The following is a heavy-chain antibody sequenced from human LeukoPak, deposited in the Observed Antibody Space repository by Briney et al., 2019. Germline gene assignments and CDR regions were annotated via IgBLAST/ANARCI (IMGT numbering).Heavy chain of an antibody. CDR2: ISYDGSNK. CDR3: ARVSSVVVYAFDY. J-gene: IGHJ4*02. Sequence: PGGSLRLSCAASGFTFSDYYMSWIRQAPGKGLEWVAVISYDGSNKYYADSVKGRFTISRDNSKNTLYLQMNSLRAEDTAVYYCARVSSVVVYAFDYWGQGTLVTVSS. V-gene: IGHV3-30*03. D-gene: IGHD2-8*02. CDR1: GFTFSDYY.